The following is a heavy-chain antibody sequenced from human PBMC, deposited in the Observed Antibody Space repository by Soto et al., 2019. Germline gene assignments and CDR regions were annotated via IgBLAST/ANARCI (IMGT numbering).Heavy chain of an antibody. CDR1: AFTFSSYG. V-gene: IGHV3-30-3*01. CDR2: ISFDGSDK. Sequence: QVQLVESGGGVVQPGRSLRLSCAASAFTFSSYGMHWVRQAPGKGLDWLAVISFDGSDKYYADSVKGRFTVSRDNSQNTLYLQMNSRRADDTAVYYCARDRLYDSNTYYYNYGMDVWGQGTTVTVAS. D-gene: IGHD3-22*01. J-gene: IGHJ6*02. CDR3: ARDRLYDSNTYYYNYGMDV.